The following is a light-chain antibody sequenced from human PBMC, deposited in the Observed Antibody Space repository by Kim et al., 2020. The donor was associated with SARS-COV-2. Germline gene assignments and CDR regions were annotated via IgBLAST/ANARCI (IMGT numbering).Light chain of an antibody. J-gene: IGLJ3*02. CDR3: QSADSSGPWV. CDR1: ALPKQY. CDR2: KDS. V-gene: IGLV3-25*03. Sequence: VSPGQTARITCSGDALPKQYAYWYQQKPGQAPVLVIYKDSERPSGIPERFSGSSSGTTVTLTISGVQAEDEADYYCQSADSSGPWVFGGGTKVTVL.